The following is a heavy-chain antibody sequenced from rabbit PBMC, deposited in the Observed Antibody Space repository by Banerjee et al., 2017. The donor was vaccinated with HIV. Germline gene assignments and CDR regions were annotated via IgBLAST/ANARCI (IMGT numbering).Heavy chain of an antibody. Sequence: QEQLKESGGGLVQPGGSLKLSCKASGFDFSSYYITWVRQAPGKGLEWIACINSNTGNTVYATWAKGRFTISKASWTTVTLQMTSLTAADTASYFCARDLAGVIGWNFNLWGQGTLVTVS. J-gene: IGHJ4*01. D-gene: IGHD4-1*01. CDR3: ARDLAGVIGWNFNL. CDR2: INSNTGNT. CDR1: GFDFSSYY. V-gene: IGHV1S45*01.